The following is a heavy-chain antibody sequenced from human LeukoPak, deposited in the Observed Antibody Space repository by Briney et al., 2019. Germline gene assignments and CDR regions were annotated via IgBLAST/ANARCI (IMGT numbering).Heavy chain of an antibody. V-gene: IGHV4-39*01. CDR3: ARRLSTYSSSPYFDY. CDR2: IYYSGGT. CDR1: GGSISSSSYY. J-gene: IGHJ4*02. D-gene: IGHD6-6*01. Sequence: SETLSLTCTVSGGSISSSSYYWGWIRQPPGKGLEWIGSIYYSGGTYYNPSLKSRVTISVDTSKNQFSLKLSSVTAADTAVYYCARRLSTYSSSPYFDYWGQGTLVTASS.